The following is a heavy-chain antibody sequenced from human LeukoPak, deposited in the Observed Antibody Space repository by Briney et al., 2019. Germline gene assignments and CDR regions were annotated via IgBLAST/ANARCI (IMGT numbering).Heavy chain of an antibody. Sequence: PGGSLRLSCVVSGFTFRSYGMHWVRQAPGKGLEWVAVISYDGSNKYYADSVKGRFTISRDNSKNTLYLQMNSLRAEDTAVYYCARVRDRDGYNSIEYFQHWGQGTLVTVSS. CDR2: ISYDGSNK. J-gene: IGHJ1*01. V-gene: IGHV3-30*03. CDR3: ARVRDRDGYNSIEYFQH. CDR1: GFTFRSYG. D-gene: IGHD5-24*01.